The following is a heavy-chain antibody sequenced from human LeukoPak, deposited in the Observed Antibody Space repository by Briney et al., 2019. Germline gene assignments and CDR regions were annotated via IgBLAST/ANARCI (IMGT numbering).Heavy chain of an antibody. D-gene: IGHD3-10*01. Sequence: GGSLRLSCSASGFTFGSYAMPWVRQAPGTGLEYVSSISSDGGSTYSADSVKGRFSISRDNSKNTLYLQMNSLRPEDTAVYYCVKRTGMARAELDYWGQGTLVTVSS. CDR1: GFTFGSYA. CDR3: VKRTGMARAELDY. V-gene: IGHV3-64D*09. CDR2: ISSDGGST. J-gene: IGHJ4*02.